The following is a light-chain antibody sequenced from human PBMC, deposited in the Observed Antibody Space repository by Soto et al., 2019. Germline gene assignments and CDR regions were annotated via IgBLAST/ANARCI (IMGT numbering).Light chain of an antibody. Sequence: EIVLTQSPGTLSLSPGERATLSCRASQSVSSSYLAWYQQKPGQAPRLLIYGASSSDTGIPDRFSGSGSGTDFTLTISRLEPEDFAVYYCQQYGSSPLYTFGQGTKREIK. CDR2: GAS. CDR3: QQYGSSPLYT. J-gene: IGKJ2*01. CDR1: QSVSSSY. V-gene: IGKV3-20*01.